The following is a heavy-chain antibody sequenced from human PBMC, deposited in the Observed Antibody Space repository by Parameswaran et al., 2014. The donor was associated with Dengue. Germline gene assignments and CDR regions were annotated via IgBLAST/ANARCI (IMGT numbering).Heavy chain of an antibody. V-gene: IGHV3-21*05. CDR2: ISSSSSYI. J-gene: IGHJ6*03. Sequence: VRQAPGKGLEWVSYISSSSSYIYYADSVKGRFTISRDNAKNSLYLQMNSLRAEDTAVYYCAEGWTYGGKTRGYYYYMDVWGKGTTVTVSS. CDR3: AEGWTYGGKTRGYYYYMDV. D-gene: IGHD4-23*01.